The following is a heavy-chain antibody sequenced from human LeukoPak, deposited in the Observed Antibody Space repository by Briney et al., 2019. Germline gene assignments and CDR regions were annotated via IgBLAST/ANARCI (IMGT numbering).Heavy chain of an antibody. CDR2: IYYSGST. CDR1: GGSISSYY. V-gene: IGHV4-59*01. CDR3: ARGGGYDHEFDY. J-gene: IGHJ4*02. Sequence: SETLSLTCTVSGGSISSYYWSWIRQPPGKGLEWIGYIYYSGSTNYNPSLKSRVTISVDTSKNQFSLKLSSVTAADTAVYYCARGGGYDHEFDYWGQGTLVTVSS. D-gene: IGHD5-12*01.